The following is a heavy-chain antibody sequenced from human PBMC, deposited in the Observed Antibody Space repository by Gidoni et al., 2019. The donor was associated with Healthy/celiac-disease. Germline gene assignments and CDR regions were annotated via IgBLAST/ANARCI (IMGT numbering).Heavy chain of an antibody. Sequence: EVQLLESGGGLVQPGGSLRLSCAASGFPFSSYAMSWVRQAPGKGLEWVSAMSGSGGSTYYADSVKGRFTISRDNSKNTLYLQMNSLRAEDTAVYYCAKDSMYGDYYFDYWGQGTLVTVSS. D-gene: IGHD4-17*01. J-gene: IGHJ4*02. CDR2: MSGSGGST. CDR1: GFPFSSYA. V-gene: IGHV3-23*01. CDR3: AKDSMYGDYYFDY.